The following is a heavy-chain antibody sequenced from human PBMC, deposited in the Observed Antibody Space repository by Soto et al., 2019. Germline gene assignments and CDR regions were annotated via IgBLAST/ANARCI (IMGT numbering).Heavy chain of an antibody. V-gene: IGHV1-69*12. D-gene: IGHD3-16*01. J-gene: IGHJ4*02. CDR2: IIPIFGTA. CDR1: GGTFSSYA. Sequence: QVQLVQSGTEVKKPGSSVKVSCKASGGTFSSYAIDWVRQSPGQGLEWMGGIIPIFGTADYAQKFQGRVTITADESTSTAYMELSSLRSEDTAVYYCARGQTGGGWGYYFDYWGQGTLVTVSS. CDR3: ARGQTGGGWGYYFDY.